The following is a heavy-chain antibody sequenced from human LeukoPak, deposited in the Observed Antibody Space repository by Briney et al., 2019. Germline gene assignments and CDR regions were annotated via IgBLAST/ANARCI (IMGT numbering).Heavy chain of an antibody. CDR2: IYYSGST. CDR3: ARGRYTFDY. D-gene: IGHD1-1*01. Sequence: SETLSLTCTVSGGSVSSGSYYWSWIRQPPGKGLEWIGYIYYSGSTNHNPSLKSRVTISVDTSKNQFSLKLSSVTAADTAVYYCARGRYTFDYWGQGTLVTVSS. V-gene: IGHV4-61*01. J-gene: IGHJ4*02. CDR1: GGSVSSGSYY.